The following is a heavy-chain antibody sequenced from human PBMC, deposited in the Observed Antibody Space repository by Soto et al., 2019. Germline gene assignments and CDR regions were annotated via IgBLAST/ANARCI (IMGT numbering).Heavy chain of an antibody. CDR2: INQDGSAK. Sequence: GGSLRLSCAASGFTFSSDWMSWVRHAPGKGLEWVANINQDGSAKDYVDYVRGRFTISRDNAKNSMDLQMNSLGAEDTAVYYCARGPFWGQGTLVTVSS. V-gene: IGHV3-7*01. CDR1: GFTFSSDW. J-gene: IGHJ4*02. CDR3: ARGPF.